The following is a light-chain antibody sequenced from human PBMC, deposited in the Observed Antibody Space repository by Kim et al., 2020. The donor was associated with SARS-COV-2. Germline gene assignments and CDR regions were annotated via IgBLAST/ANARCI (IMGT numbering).Light chain of an antibody. J-gene: IGLJ3*02. CDR2: END. Sequence: GKPLPTSCTPPSASLSRNNLQWYLPPPGIAPATVIFENDQRPSGVPDRFSGSIDTSSNSASLTISGLRTEDEADYYCQSFDITHGVFGGGTQLTVL. CDR1: SASLSRNN. CDR3: QSFDITHGV. V-gene: IGLV6-57*03.